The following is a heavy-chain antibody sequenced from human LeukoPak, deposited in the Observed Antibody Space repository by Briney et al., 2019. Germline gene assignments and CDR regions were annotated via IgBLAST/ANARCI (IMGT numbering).Heavy chain of an antibody. CDR3: ARGANCSGGSCFLSYFGY. D-gene: IGHD2-15*01. Sequence: SVKVSCKASGYTFTGYYMHWVRQAPGQGLEWMGRIMPILGIANYAQKFQGRVTITADKSTSTAYMELSSLRSEDTAVYYCARGANCSGGSCFLSYFGYWGQGTLVTVSS. J-gene: IGHJ4*02. CDR1: GYTFTGYY. V-gene: IGHV1-69*04. CDR2: IMPILGIA.